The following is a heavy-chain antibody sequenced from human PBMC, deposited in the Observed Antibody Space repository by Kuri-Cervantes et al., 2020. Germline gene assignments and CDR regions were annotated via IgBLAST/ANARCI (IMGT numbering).Heavy chain of an antibody. D-gene: IGHD3-10*01. CDR1: RFTLSSYA. Sequence: GESLKISCAASRFTLSSYAMHWVRQAPGKGLEWVSVIYSGGSTYYADSVKGRFTISRDNSKNTLYLQMNSLRAEDTAVYYCARDKGFGELSQYGMDVWGQGTTVTVSS. J-gene: IGHJ6*02. CDR3: ARDKGFGELSQYGMDV. V-gene: IGHV3-66*02. CDR2: IYSGGST.